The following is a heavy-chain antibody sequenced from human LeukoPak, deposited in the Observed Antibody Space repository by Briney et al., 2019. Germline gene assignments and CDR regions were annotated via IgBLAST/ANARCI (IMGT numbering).Heavy chain of an antibody. CDR3: AKDRSIEGATIPSFDY. Sequence: GGSLRLSCAASGFTFSSYAMSWVRQAPGKGLEWVSAISGSGGSTYYADSVKGRFTISRDNSKNTLYLQMNSLRAEDTAVYYCAKDRSIEGATIPSFDYWGQGTLVTVSS. CDR2: ISGSGGST. V-gene: IGHV3-23*01. CDR1: GFTFSSYA. J-gene: IGHJ4*02. D-gene: IGHD1-26*01.